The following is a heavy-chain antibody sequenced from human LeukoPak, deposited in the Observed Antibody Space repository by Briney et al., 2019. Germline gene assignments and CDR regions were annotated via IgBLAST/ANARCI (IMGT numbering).Heavy chain of an antibody. CDR3: ARVRLVNYYDSSGYPEAFDI. Sequence: ASVKVSCKASGYTFTSYDINWVRQATGQGLEWMGWMNPKSGNTGYAQKFQGRVTMTRNTSISTAYMELSSLRSEDTAVYYCARVRLVNYYDSSGYPEAFDIWGQGTMVTVSS. CDR2: MNPKSGNT. V-gene: IGHV1-8*01. J-gene: IGHJ3*02. D-gene: IGHD3-22*01. CDR1: GYTFTSYD.